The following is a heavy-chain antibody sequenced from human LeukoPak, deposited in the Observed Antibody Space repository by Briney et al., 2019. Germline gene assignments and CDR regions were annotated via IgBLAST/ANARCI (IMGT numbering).Heavy chain of an antibody. CDR3: ARPSRAESGYSNFDC. D-gene: IGHD3-3*01. Sequence: GGSLRLSCAASGFTFSDYYMSWIRQAPGKGLEWVANIKEDGGEKNYVDSVKGRFTISRDNAKNSLYLHMSSLTAADTAVYYCARPSRAESGYSNFDCWGQGTLVTVSS. J-gene: IGHJ4*02. CDR2: IKEDGGEK. V-gene: IGHV3-7*01. CDR1: GFTFSDYY.